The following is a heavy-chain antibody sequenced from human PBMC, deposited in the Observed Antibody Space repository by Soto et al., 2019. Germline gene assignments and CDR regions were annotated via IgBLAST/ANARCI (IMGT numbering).Heavy chain of an antibody. J-gene: IGHJ4*02. Sequence: GGSLRLSCAASGFTCNNYWMHWVRQAPGKGLVWVLRINSDGSSTSYADSVKGRFTISRDNAKNTLYLQMNSLRAEDTAVYYCASSLLTPFDYWGQGTLVTVSS. CDR3: ASSLLTPFDY. D-gene: IGHD7-27*01. V-gene: IGHV3-74*01. CDR2: INSDGSST. CDR1: GFTCNNYW.